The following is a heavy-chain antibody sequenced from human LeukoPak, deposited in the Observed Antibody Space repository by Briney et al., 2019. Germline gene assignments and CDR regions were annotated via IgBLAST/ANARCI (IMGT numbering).Heavy chain of an antibody. Sequence: GESLKISCKGSGYSFTSYWIGWVRQMPGKGLEWMGIIYPDDSDTRYSPSFQGQVTISADKSISTAYLQWSSLKASDTAMYYCARTGYRKKSSGSYPGYFQHWGQGTLVTVSS. CDR2: IYPDDSDT. D-gene: IGHD1-26*01. CDR1: GYSFTSYW. CDR3: ARTGYRKKSSGSYPGYFQH. J-gene: IGHJ1*01. V-gene: IGHV5-51*01.